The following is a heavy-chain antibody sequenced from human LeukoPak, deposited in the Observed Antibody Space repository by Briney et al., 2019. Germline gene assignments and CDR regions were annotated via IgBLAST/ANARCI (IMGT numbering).Heavy chain of an antibody. J-gene: IGHJ4*02. CDR2: ISSSSSYI. CDR1: GLTFSSYS. Sequence: GGSLRLSCAASGLTFSSYSMNWVRQAPGKGLEWVSSISSSSSYIYYADSVKGRFTISRDNAKNSLYLQMNSLRAEDTAVYCCASELVAGTDYWGQGTLVTVSS. CDR3: ASELVAGTDY. V-gene: IGHV3-21*01. D-gene: IGHD6-19*01.